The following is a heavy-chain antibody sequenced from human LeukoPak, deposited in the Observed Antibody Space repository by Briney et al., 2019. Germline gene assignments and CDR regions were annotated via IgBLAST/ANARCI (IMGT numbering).Heavy chain of an antibody. CDR3: ARTSGGCYRDAFDI. CDR1: GYSFTRYW. Sequence: GESLKISRKGSGYSFTRYWIGWVRQMPGKGLEWMGTIYPGDSDTRYSPSFQGQVAISADKSMSTAYLQWSSLKASDTAMYYCARTSGGCYRDAFDIWGQGTMVAVSS. CDR2: IYPGDSDT. V-gene: IGHV5-51*01. D-gene: IGHD1-26*01. J-gene: IGHJ3*02.